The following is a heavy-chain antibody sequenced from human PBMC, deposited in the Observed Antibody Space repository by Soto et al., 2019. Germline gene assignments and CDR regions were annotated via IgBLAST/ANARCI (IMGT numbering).Heavy chain of an antibody. D-gene: IGHD2-8*01. CDR2: ISYDGSNK. V-gene: IGHV3-30-3*01. J-gene: IGHJ4*02. CDR3: ARDPGLGYCTNGVCYAGDY. Sequence: QVQLVESGGGVVQPGRSLRLSCAASGFTFSSYAMHWVRQAPGKGLEWVAVISYDGSNKYYADSVKGRFTISRDNSKNTLYLQMNSLRAEDTAVYYCARDPGLGYCTNGVCYAGDYWGQGTLVTVSS. CDR1: GFTFSSYA.